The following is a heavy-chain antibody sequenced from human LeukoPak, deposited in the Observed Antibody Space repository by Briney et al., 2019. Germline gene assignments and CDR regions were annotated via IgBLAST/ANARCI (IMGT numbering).Heavy chain of an antibody. D-gene: IGHD4-17*01. J-gene: IGHJ4*02. Sequence: SGTLSLTCTVSGGSISSSSYFWGWIRQPPGKGLEWIGSIFYSGSTYNPSLNSRVTISIDTSKNQFSLRLSSVTAADTAVYYCARQMNTVTADYWGQGTLVTVSS. CDR3: ARQMNTVTADY. CDR2: IFYSGST. CDR1: GGSISSSSYF. V-gene: IGHV4-39*01.